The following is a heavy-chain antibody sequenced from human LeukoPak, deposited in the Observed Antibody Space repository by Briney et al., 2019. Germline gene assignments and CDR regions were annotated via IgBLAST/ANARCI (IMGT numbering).Heavy chain of an antibody. CDR2: ISSSSSYI. CDR3: ARAYSSSFSYFDY. J-gene: IGHJ4*02. D-gene: IGHD6-6*01. CDR1: GFTFSSYS. Sequence: GGSLRLSCAASGFTFSSYSMNWVRQAPGKGLEWVSSISSSSSYIYYADSVKGRFTISRDNAKNSLYLQMNSLRAEDTAVYYCARAYSSSFSYFDYWGQGTLVTVSS. V-gene: IGHV3-21*01.